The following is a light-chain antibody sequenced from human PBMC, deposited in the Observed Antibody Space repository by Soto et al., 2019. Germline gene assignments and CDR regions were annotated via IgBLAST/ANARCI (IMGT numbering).Light chain of an antibody. V-gene: IGKV3-20*01. CDR1: QSVSSSY. J-gene: IGKJ1*01. CDR2: GAS. CDR3: QQYGSSRWT. Sequence: EIVLTQSPGTRSLCPGERDTLSCRASQSVSSSYLAWYQQKPGQAPRLLIYGASTRATGIPARFSGSGSGTEFTLTISSLQSEDFAVYYCQQYGSSRWTFGQGTKVDIK.